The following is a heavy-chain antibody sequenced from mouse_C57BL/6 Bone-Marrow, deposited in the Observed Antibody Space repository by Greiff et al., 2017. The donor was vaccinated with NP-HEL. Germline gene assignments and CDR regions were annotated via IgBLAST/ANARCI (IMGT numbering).Heavy chain of an antibody. J-gene: IGHJ4*01. V-gene: IGHV14-1*01. D-gene: IGHD2-1*01. CDR2: IDPEDGDT. CDR1: GFNIKDYY. Sequence: EVQLQQSGAELVRPGASVKLSCTASGFNIKDYYMHWVKQRPEQGLEWIGRIDPEDGDTEYAPKFQGKATMTADTSSNTAYLQLSSLTSEDTAVYYCTKKDGNHPYYAMDYWGQGTSVTVSS. CDR3: TKKDGNHPYYAMDY.